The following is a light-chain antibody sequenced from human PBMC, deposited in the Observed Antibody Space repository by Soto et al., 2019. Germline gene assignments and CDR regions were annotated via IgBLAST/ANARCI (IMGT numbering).Light chain of an antibody. V-gene: IGLV1-40*01. CDR2: GNS. CDR3: QSYDSSLSGSRV. J-gene: IGLJ2*01. Sequence: QAVVTQPPSVSGAPGQRVTISCTGSSSNIGAGYDVHWYQQLPGTAPKLLIYGNSNRPSGVPDRFSGSKSDTSASLAITGLQAEDEADYYCQSYDSSLSGSRVFGGGTQLTVL. CDR1: SSNIGAGYD.